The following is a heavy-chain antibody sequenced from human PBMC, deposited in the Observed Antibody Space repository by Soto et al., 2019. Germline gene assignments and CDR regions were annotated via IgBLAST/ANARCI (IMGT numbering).Heavy chain of an antibody. CDR3: VRDNFGDSSFDY. CDR2: IYYSGST. CDR1: GGSISSSY. D-gene: IGHD4-17*01. J-gene: IGHJ4*02. V-gene: IGHV4-59*01. Sequence: SETLSLTSTVSGGSISSSYWSWIRQPPGKGLEWIGYIYYSGSTNYNPSLKSRVTISVDTSKNQFSLKLSSVTAADAAVYYCVRDNFGDSSFDYWGQGALVTVSS.